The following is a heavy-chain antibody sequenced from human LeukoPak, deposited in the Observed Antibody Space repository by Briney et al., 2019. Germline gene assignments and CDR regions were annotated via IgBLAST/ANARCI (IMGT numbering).Heavy chain of an antibody. D-gene: IGHD2-21*02. CDR2: ISGSGGST. CDR3: AKEPWGGDCHYPLLLPLDY. CDR1: GFTFSNYA. V-gene: IGHV3-23*01. J-gene: IGHJ4*02. Sequence: SGGSLRLSCAAFGFTFSNYAMSWVRQAPGKGLEWVSAISGSGGSTYYADSVKGRFTISRDNSKNTVYLQMNSLRAEDTAVYYCAKEPWGGDCHYPLLLPLDYWGQGTLVTVSS.